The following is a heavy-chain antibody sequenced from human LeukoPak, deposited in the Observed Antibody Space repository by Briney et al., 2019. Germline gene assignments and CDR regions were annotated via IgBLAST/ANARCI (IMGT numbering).Heavy chain of an antibody. CDR2: TNPNSGNT. CDR1: GYTFTSYD. J-gene: IGHJ6*02. Sequence: ASVKVSCKASGYTFTSYDINWVRQATGQGLEWMGWTNPNSGNTGYAQKFQGRVTMTRDTSISTAYMELSRLRSDDTAVYYCARLLWFGEGYYGMDVWGQGTTVTVSS. D-gene: IGHD3-10*01. V-gene: IGHV1-8*01. CDR3: ARLLWFGEGYYGMDV.